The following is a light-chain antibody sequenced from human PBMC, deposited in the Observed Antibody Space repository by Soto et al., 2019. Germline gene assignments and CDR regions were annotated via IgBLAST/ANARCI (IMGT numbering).Light chain of an antibody. J-gene: IGKJ1*01. CDR3: QQYHIYSGT. Sequence: IQITQSPSTLYASVGDRVTITCLASQTIDSWLAWYQQRPGKPPNLLIYKASTLASGVPSRFSGSGSGTEFTLTINSLQPDDFATYYCQQYHIYSGTFGQGTKVDIK. CDR2: KAS. CDR1: QTIDSW. V-gene: IGKV1-5*03.